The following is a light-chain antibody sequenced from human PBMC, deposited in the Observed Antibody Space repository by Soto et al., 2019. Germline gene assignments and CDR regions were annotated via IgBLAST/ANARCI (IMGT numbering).Light chain of an antibody. CDR2: AAS. CDR3: QQSYSTPWT. J-gene: IGKJ1*01. CDR1: QGISSW. V-gene: IGKV1-12*01. Sequence: SQMTQSPSSVSASVGDTVTITFRASQGISSWLAWFQQKPGKAPKFLISAASHLQSGVPSRFSGSGSGTDFTLTISSLQPEDFATYYCQQSYSTPWTFGQGTKVDIK.